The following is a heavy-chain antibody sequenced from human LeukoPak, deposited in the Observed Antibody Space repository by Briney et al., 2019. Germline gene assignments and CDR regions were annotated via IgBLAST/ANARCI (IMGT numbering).Heavy chain of an antibody. Sequence: GASVKVSCKASGYTFTNYGVHWVRQAPGQGLEWMAWINTSKGNTEYAQKFQGRVTLTTDTSTSTAYMELRGLRSDDTAVYYCAREYGTENDYWGQGTLVTVSS. D-gene: IGHD1-26*01. V-gene: IGHV1-18*01. CDR2: INTSKGNT. J-gene: IGHJ4*02. CDR1: GYTFTNYG. CDR3: AREYGTENDY.